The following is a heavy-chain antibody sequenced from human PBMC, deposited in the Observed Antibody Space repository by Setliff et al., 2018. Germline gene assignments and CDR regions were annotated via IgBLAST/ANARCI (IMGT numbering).Heavy chain of an antibody. CDR3: GRGFSRTEGWGNWFDP. CDR2: IYDSGSS. D-gene: IGHD3-3*02. V-gene: IGHV4-39*01. J-gene: IGHJ5*02. CDR1: GGSVSNSGFF. Sequence: PSETLSLTCTVSGGSVSNSGFFWGWLRQAPGKGLEWIGNIYDSGSSNYNASLKSRLIITRDTSKNQISLELTSVTAADTAVYYCGRGFSRTEGWGNWFDPWGQGILVTVSS.